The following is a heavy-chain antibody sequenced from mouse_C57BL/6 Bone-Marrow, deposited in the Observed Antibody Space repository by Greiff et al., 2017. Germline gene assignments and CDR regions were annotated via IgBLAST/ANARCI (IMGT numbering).Heavy chain of an antibody. CDR1: GFTFSSYT. CDR3: ARRQVWFAY. CDR2: ISGGGGNT. Sequence: DVMLVESGGGLVKPGGSLKLSCAASGFTFSSYTMSWVRQTPEKRLEWVATISGGGGNTYYPDSVKGRFTISRDNAKNTLYLQMSSLRSEDTALYYCARRQVWFAYWGQGTLVTVSA. D-gene: IGHD3-2*01. J-gene: IGHJ3*01. V-gene: IGHV5-9*01.